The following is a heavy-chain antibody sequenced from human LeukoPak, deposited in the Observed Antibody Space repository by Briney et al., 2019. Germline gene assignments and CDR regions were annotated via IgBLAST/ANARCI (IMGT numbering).Heavy chain of an antibody. V-gene: IGHV5-10-1*01. D-gene: IGHD2-15*01. CDR1: GHSFTSYW. J-gene: IGHJ4*02. CDR3: ARSVAATSEHDY. CDR2: IDPSDSYS. Sequence: GESLKISCKGSGHSFTSYWITWVRQMPGKGLEWMGRIDPSDSYSNYSPSFQGHVTISTDKSISTAYVQWSSLKASDTAMYYCARSVAATSEHDYWGQGTLVTVSS.